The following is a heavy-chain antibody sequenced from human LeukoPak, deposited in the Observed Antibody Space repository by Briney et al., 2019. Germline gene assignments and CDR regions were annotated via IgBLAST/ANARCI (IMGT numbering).Heavy chain of an antibody. J-gene: IGHJ4*02. CDR3: STTYYYDSSEGY. Sequence: PGGSLRLSCAASGFTYSNAWMNWVRQAPGKGLEWVGRIKSKTDGGTTDYAAPVKGRFTISRDDSKNTLYLQMNSLKTEDTAVYYCSTTYYYDSSEGYWGQGTLVTVSS. V-gene: IGHV3-15*07. CDR1: GFTYSNAW. D-gene: IGHD3-22*01. CDR2: IKSKTDGGTT.